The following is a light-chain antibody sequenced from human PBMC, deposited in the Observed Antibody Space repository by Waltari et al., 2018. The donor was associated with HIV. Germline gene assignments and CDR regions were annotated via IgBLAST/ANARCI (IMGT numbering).Light chain of an antibody. J-gene: IGKJ2*01. CDR2: AAS. Sequence: DIQLTQSPSSLPASLGDRVPIVCRASQTVDTYLNWYPQRPGEAPRLLISAASSLQSGVPSRFMATGSGTDFTLAIANLRPEDFGTYYCQQSHSGLLYTFGQGTKL. V-gene: IGKV1-39*01. CDR3: QQSHSGLLYT. CDR1: QTVDTY.